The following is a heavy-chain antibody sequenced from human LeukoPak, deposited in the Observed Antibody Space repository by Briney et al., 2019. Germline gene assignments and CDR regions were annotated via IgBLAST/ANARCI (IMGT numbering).Heavy chain of an antibody. J-gene: IGHJ5*02. V-gene: IGHV1-2*02. Sequence: ASVTVSFTASAYTFTVYYMHWVRQAPGQGLEWMGWTNPNSGGTNYAQKFQGRVTMTRDTSISTAYMELSRLRSDDTAVYYCASNYDILTGFHNWFDPWGQGTLVTVSS. CDR1: AYTFTVYY. CDR3: ASNYDILTGFHNWFDP. D-gene: IGHD3-9*01. CDR2: TNPNSGGT.